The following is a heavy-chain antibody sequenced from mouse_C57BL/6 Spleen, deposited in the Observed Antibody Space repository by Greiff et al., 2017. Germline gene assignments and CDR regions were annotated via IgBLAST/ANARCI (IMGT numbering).Heavy chain of an antibody. V-gene: IGHV1-47*01. D-gene: IGHD2-4*01. Sequence: QVQLQQSGAELVKPGASVKMSCKASGYTFTTYPIEWMKQNHGKSLEWIGNFHPYNDDTKYNEKFKGKATLTVEKSSSTVYLEFSRLTSDDSAVYYCARGYYDYDDGYYFDYWGQGTTLTVSS. CDR2: FHPYNDDT. J-gene: IGHJ2*01. CDR3: ARGYYDYDDGYYFDY. CDR1: GYTFTTYP.